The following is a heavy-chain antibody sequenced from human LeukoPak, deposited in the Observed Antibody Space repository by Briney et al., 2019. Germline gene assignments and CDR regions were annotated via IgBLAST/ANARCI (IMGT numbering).Heavy chain of an antibody. Sequence: SVKVSCKASGDTFSNYAISWVRQAPGQGLEWVGGIIPIFDTTKYAQKFQGRVIITADESTTTAYMELSSLRSEDTAVYYCARASTSTLVTTYFQHWGQGTLVTVS. CDR3: ARASTSTLVTTYFQH. D-gene: IGHD1-1*01. CDR1: GDTFSNYA. J-gene: IGHJ1*01. V-gene: IGHV1-69*13. CDR2: IIPIFDTT.